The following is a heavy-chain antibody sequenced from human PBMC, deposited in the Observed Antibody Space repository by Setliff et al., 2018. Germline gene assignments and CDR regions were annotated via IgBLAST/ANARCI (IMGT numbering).Heavy chain of an antibody. CDR2: IYTNGAT. J-gene: IGHJ6*02. D-gene: IGHD2-21*01. CDR1: GASLSSGSYY. Sequence: SETLSLTCTASGASLSSGSYYWSWIRQSAGKGLEWIGHIYTNGATNYSPSLKSRVSISADTSKNVLSLRLTSVTAADTAVYYCAKEYVVISFVRNSHQHYGMDVWGQGTAVTVSS. V-gene: IGHV4-61*09. CDR3: AKEYVVISFVRNSHQHYGMDV.